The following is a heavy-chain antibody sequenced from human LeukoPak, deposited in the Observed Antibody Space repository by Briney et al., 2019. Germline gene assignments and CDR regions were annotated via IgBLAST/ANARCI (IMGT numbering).Heavy chain of an antibody. CDR2: ISYSGRT. CDR3: ARLRAYYYDSSGYYNFDY. CDR1: GGSTSSSSFY. Sequence: SETLSLTCTVSGGSTSSSSFYWGWIRQPPGKGLECIGRISYSGRTYYNPSLQSRVTISVDTSKNQFSLRLSSVTAADTAVYYCARLRAYYYDSSGYYNFDYWGQGTLVTVSS. D-gene: IGHD3-22*01. J-gene: IGHJ4*02. V-gene: IGHV4-39*01.